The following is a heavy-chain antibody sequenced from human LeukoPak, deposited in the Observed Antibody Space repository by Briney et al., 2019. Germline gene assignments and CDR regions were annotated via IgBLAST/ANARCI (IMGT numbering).Heavy chain of an antibody. J-gene: IGHJ4*02. V-gene: IGHV3-21*01. Sequence: GGSLRLSCAASGFTFSSYSMNWVRQAPGKGLEWVSSNSSSSSYIYYADSVKGRFTISRDNAKNSLYLQMNSLRAEDTAVYYCASMGSGSDAVDYWGQGTLVTVSS. CDR1: GFTFSSYS. D-gene: IGHD3-10*01. CDR3: ASMGSGSDAVDY. CDR2: NSSSSSYI.